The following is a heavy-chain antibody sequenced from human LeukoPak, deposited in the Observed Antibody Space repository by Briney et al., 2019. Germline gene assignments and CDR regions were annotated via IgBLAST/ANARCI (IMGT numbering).Heavy chain of an antibody. D-gene: IGHD6-19*01. J-gene: IGHJ6*03. CDR1: GGTFSSYA. CDR2: IIPMFGAA. CDR3: ARAPYSSGGSTNYYYYMDV. Sequence: GASVKVSCKASGGTFSSYAINWVRQAPGQGLEWMGGIIPMFGAANYAQKFQGRVTITADESTSTAYMELSSLRSEDTAVYYCARAPYSSGGSTNYYYYMDVWGKGTTVTVSS. V-gene: IGHV1-69*13.